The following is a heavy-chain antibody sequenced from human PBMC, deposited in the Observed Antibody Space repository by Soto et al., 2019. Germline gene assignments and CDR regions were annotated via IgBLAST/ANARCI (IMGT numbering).Heavy chain of an antibody. Sequence: EVQLVESGGGLVQPGGSLRLSCAASGFTFSSYWMSWVRQAPGKGLEWVANIKQDGSEKYYEDSVKGRFTISRDTAKNSLFLQMNSLRAEDTAVYYCARGAKYRSGWYPPWGPPDYWGQGTLVTVSS. J-gene: IGHJ4*02. D-gene: IGHD6-19*01. CDR3: ARGAKYRSGWYPPWGPPDY. CDR2: IKQDGSEK. V-gene: IGHV3-7*01. CDR1: GFTFSSYW.